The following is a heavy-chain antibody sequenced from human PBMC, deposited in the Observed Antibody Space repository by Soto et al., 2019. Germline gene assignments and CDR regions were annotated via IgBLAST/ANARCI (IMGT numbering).Heavy chain of an antibody. CDR2: IAYDGDIK. J-gene: IGHJ4*02. CDR3: ARSGGSSSPATRYFEH. V-gene: IGHV3-30*09. Sequence: PGGSLRLARAASGVTFSSYTMHWVRQAPGKGLEWVTLIAYDGDIKYYADSVKGRFAVSRDNSQNTLYLQMNSLTPEDTALYYCARSGGSSSPATRYFEHWGQGTLVTVSS. CDR1: GVTFSSYT. D-gene: IGHD3-16*01.